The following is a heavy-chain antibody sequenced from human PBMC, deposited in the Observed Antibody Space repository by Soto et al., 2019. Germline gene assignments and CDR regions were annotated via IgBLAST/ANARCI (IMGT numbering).Heavy chain of an antibody. CDR3: ARFGDYDFWSGYYPYYYYYYMDV. V-gene: IGHV4-39*01. Sequence: QLQLQESGPGLVKPSETLSLTCTVSGGSISSSSYYWGWIRQPPGKGLEWIGGIYYSGSTYYNPSIKSRVTISVDTSRNQFSLKLSSVTAADTAVYYCARFGDYDFWSGYYPYYYYYYMDVWGKGTTVTVSS. CDR2: IYYSGST. CDR1: GGSISSSSYY. J-gene: IGHJ6*03. D-gene: IGHD3-3*01.